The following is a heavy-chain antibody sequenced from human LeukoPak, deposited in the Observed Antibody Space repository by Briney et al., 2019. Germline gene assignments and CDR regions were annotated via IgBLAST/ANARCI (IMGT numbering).Heavy chain of an antibody. CDR1: GGSFSGYY. J-gene: IGHJ6*02. V-gene: IGHV4-34*01. Sequence: SETLSLTCAVYGGSFSGYYWSWIRQPPGKGLEWIGEINHSGSTNYNPSLKSRVTISVDTSENQFSLKLSSVTAADTAVYYCARDSFVRSSGWSPPAGMDVWGQGTTVTVSS. D-gene: IGHD6-19*01. CDR3: ARDSFVRSSGWSPPAGMDV. CDR2: INHSGST.